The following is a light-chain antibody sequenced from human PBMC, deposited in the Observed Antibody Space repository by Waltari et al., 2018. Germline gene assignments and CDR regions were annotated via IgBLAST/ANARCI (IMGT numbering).Light chain of an antibody. V-gene: IGKV3-20*01. Sequence: EIVLTQSPDTLSLSPGERATLSCRASQSVSSNYLAWYQQRPGQPPRLLIYGVSSKATGIPDRFRGSGSGTDFTLTISRLEPEDFAVYYCQQYAVSPWTFGQGTKVDIK. CDR3: QQYAVSPWT. CDR1: QSVSSNY. J-gene: IGKJ1*01. CDR2: GVS.